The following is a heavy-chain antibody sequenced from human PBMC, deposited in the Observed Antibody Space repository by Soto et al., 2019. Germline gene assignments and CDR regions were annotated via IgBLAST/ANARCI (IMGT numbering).Heavy chain of an antibody. CDR2: ISSSSSYI. CDR3: ARSPSDVSTVTTFFYYYYGMDV. D-gene: IGHD4-4*01. CDR1: GFTFSDYY. J-gene: IGHJ6*02. V-gene: IGHV3-11*06. Sequence: PGGSLRLSCAASGFTFSDYYMSWIRQAPGKGLEWVSYISSSSSYIYYADSVKGRFTISRDNAKNSLYLQMNSLRAEDTAVYYCARSPSDVSTVTTFFYYYYGMDVWGQGTTVTVSS.